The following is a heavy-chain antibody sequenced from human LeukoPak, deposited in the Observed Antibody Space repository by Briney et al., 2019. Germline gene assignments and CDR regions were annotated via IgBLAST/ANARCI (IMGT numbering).Heavy chain of an antibody. J-gene: IGHJ4*02. Sequence: PGASVKVSCKASGYTFTSYYMHWVRQAPGQGLEWMGIINPSGGSTSYAQKFQGRVTMTRDMSTSTVYMELSSLGSEDTAVYYCARDCTQGSSSPPAPYFDYWGQGTLVTVSS. CDR1: GYTFTSYY. D-gene: IGHD6-6*01. CDR2: INPSGGST. V-gene: IGHV1-46*01. CDR3: ARDCTQGSSSPPAPYFDY.